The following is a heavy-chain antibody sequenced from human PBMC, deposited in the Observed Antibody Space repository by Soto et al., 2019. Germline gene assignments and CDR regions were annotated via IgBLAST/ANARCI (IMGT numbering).Heavy chain of an antibody. CDR3: ARDWGGHGY. Sequence: GXXLXLSFAASGFTFSNYWMPWVRQAPGKGREWVANIIKDGSEKSYVDSVKGRFTISRDNAKNSLYLEMNGLRVEDTAVYYCARDWGGHGYWGQGTLVTVSS. CDR1: GFTFSNYW. CDR2: IIKDGSEK. V-gene: IGHV3-7*03. J-gene: IGHJ4*02. D-gene: IGHD3-10*01.